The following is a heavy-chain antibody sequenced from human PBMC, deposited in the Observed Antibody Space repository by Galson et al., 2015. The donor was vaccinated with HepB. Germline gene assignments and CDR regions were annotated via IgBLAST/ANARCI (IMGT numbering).Heavy chain of an antibody. V-gene: IGHV1-69*01. CDR3: AKDRPGNYVAFDI. Sequence: FSGRTISWVRQAPGQGLEWMGGVSPIFGAAKYAPKFQGRVAITADDSTSTAYLDLSSLTSEDTAIYFCAKDRPGNYVAFDIWGQGTMVTVSS. D-gene: IGHD3-10*01. J-gene: IGHJ3*02. CDR1: FSGRT. CDR2: VSPIFGAA.